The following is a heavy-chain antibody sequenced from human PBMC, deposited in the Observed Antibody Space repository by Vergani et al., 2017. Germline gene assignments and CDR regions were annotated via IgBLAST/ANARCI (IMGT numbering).Heavy chain of an antibody. CDR1: GGSISSCNW. CDR2: IYHSGST. CDR3: ARDSLALYSSGWYGVDY. Sequence: QVQLQESGPGLVKPSGTLSLTCAVSGGSISSCNWWSWVRQPPGKGLEWIGEIYHSGSTNYNPSLKSRVTISVDTSKNQFSLKLSSVTAADTAVYYCARDSLALYSSGWYGVDYWGQGTLVTVSS. V-gene: IGHV4-4*02. J-gene: IGHJ4*02. D-gene: IGHD6-19*01.